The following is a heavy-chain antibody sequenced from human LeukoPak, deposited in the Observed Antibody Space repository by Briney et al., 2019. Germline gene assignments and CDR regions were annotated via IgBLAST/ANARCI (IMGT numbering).Heavy chain of an antibody. CDR1: GGSISSYY. V-gene: IGHV4-4*07. D-gene: IGHD2-2*01. CDR3: ARDIVVVPAANWFDP. Sequence: SETLSLTCTVSGGSISSYYWSWIRQPAGKGLEWIGRIYTSESTNYNPSLKSRVTMSGDTSKNQFSLKLSSVTAADTAVYYCARDIVVVPAANWFDPWGQGTLVTVSS. CDR2: IYTSEST. J-gene: IGHJ5*02.